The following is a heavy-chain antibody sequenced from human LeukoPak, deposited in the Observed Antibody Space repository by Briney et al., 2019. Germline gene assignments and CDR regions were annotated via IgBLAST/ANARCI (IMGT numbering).Heavy chain of an antibody. J-gene: IGHJ4*02. Sequence: PGGSLRLSCSASGFTFSSYAMHWVRQAPGKGLEYVSAISSNGGSTYYADSVKGRFTISRDNSKNTLYLQMSSLRAEDTVVYYCVTSYCSSTSCPYYFDYWGQGTLVTVSS. CDR2: ISSNGGST. CDR3: VTSYCSSTSCPYYFDY. CDR1: GFTFSSYA. V-gene: IGHV3-64D*06. D-gene: IGHD2-2*01.